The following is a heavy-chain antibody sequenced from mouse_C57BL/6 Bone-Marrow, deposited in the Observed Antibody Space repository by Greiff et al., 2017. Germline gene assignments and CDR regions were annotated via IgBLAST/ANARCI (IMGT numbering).Heavy chain of an antibody. CDR2: IDPNSGGT. CDR1: GYTFTSYW. CDR3: ARVRYYFDY. V-gene: IGHV1-72*01. Sequence: QVQLKQPGAELVKPGASVKLSCKASGYTFTSYWMHWVKQRPGRGLECIGRIDPNSGGTKYNEKFKSKATLTVDKPSSTAYMQLSSLTSEDSAVYYCARVRYYFDYWGQGTTLTVSS. J-gene: IGHJ2*01.